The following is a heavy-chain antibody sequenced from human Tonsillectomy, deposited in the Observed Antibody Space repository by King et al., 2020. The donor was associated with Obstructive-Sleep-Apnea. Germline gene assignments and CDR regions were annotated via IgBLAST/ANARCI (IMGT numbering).Heavy chain of an antibody. D-gene: IGHD3-22*01. Sequence: VQLQQWGAGLLKPSETLSLTCAVYGGSFSGYYWSWIRQPPGKGLEWIGEINHSGSTNYNPSLKSRVTISVDTSKNQFSLKLSSVTAADTAVYYCARTKLYHYFDSSGYYCRPPNWFDPWGQGTLVTVSS. J-gene: IGHJ5*02. CDR3: ARTKLYHYFDSSGYYCRPPNWFDP. V-gene: IGHV4-34*01. CDR2: INHSGST. CDR1: GGSFSGYY.